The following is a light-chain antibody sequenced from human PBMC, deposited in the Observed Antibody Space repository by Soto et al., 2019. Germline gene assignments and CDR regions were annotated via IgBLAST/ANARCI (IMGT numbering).Light chain of an antibody. CDR1: QPISSW. J-gene: IGKJ2*01. Sequence: DIQMTQSPSTVSASVGDGVTITCRASQPISSWLAWFRQRPGKAPELLIYAASTLHSGVPSRFSGSGSGTDFDLTISGLQHEDFATYYCQQASSFPHTFGQGTRVDIK. V-gene: IGKV1-12*01. CDR3: QQASSFPHT. CDR2: AAS.